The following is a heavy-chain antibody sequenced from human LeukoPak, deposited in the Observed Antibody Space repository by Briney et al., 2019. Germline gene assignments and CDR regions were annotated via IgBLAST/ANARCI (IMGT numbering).Heavy chain of an antibody. V-gene: IGHV1-69*06. D-gene: IGHD3-9*01. CDR1: GGTFSSYA. CDR3: ARVLAGDILTGYHLAFGY. CDR2: IIPIFGTT. Sequence: SVNVSCKASGGTFSSYAISWVRQAPGQGLEWMGRIIPIFGTTNYAQTFQGRVTITADKSTSTAYLELSSLRSEDTAVYYCARVLAGDILTGYHLAFGYWGQGTLVTVSS. J-gene: IGHJ4*02.